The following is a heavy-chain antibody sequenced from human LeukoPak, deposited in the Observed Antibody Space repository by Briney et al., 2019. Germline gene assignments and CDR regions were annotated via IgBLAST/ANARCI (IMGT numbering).Heavy chain of an antibody. D-gene: IGHD3-16*02. Sequence: PSETLSLTCAVYGGSFSGYYGSWLRQPPGKGLECMGEINHSGSTNYNPSLKSRVTISVDTSKNQFSLKLSSVTAADTAVYYCARGLSPYYYYYMDVWGKGTTVTVSS. J-gene: IGHJ6*03. V-gene: IGHV4-34*01. CDR2: INHSGST. CDR1: GGSFSGYY. CDR3: ARGLSPYYYYYMDV.